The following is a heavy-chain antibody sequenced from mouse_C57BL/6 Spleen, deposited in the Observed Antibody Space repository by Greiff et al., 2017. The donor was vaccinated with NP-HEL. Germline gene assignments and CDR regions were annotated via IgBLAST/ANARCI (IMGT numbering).Heavy chain of an antibody. Sequence: EVQGVESGEGLVKPGGSLKLSCAASGFTFSSYAMSWVRQTPEKRLEWVAYISSGGDYIYYADTVQGRFTSSRDNARNTLYLQMSSLKSEDTAMYYCTRESGGYFDVWGTGTTVTVSS. D-gene: IGHD1-3*01. CDR1: GFTFSSYA. J-gene: IGHJ1*03. CDR3: TRESGGYFDV. CDR2: ISSGGDYI. V-gene: IGHV5-9-1*02.